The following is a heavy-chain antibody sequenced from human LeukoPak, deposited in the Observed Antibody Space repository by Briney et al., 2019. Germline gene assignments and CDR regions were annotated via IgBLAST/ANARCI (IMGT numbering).Heavy chain of an antibody. CDR3: ARDLGPWGELPPFDY. CDR2: IWYDGSNK. J-gene: IGHJ4*02. D-gene: IGHD3-16*01. V-gene: IGHV3-33*01. Sequence: GGSLRLSCAASGFTFSSYGMHWVRQAPGKGLEWVAVIWYDGSNKYYADSVKGRFTISRDNSKNTLYLQMNSLRAEDTAVYYCARDLGPWGELPPFDYWGQGTLVTVSS. CDR1: GFTFSSYG.